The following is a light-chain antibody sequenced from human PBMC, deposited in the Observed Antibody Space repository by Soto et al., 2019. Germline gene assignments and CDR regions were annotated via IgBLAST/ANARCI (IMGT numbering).Light chain of an antibody. CDR2: DAS. Sequence: DIQDTHSTATLSASVEDRVTNTCRASESIKGWLAWYQQKPGKAPKLLIYDASSLKGGVPSRFSGSGSGTEFTLTISSLQPDDFATYYCQQYNNHWTFGQGTKV. V-gene: IGKV1-5*01. CDR3: QQYNNHWT. J-gene: IGKJ1*01. CDR1: ESIKGW.